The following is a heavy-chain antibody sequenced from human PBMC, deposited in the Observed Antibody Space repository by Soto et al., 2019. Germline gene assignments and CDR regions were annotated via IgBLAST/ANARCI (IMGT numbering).Heavy chain of an antibody. V-gene: IGHV1-69*06. J-gene: IGHJ4*02. D-gene: IGHD1-7*01. CDR3: TRGWDTGGTTYPFAY. CDR1: GGTFSSYA. Sequence: QVQLVQSGADVKKPGSSVKVSCKASGGTFSSYAISWVRQAHGQGLEWMAGIIPIFGTANYLQKFQGRVAITGDKSTRTAYMELNSLRSEDTALYYCTRGWDTGGTTYPFAYWGQGTLVTVSS. CDR2: IIPIFGTA.